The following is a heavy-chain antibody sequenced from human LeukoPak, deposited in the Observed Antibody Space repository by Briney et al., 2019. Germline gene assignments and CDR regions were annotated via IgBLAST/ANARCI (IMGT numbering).Heavy chain of an antibody. CDR2: MYYSGST. V-gene: IGHV4-59*08. Sequence: TSETLSLTCTVSGGSISSYQWSWIRQPPGKGPEWIGYMYYSGSTKYNPSLKSRVTISGDTSKNQFSLKLISVTAADAAVYYCAGHDYYGSGSYRWGQGTLVTVSS. J-gene: IGHJ5*02. CDR3: AGHDYYGSGSYR. CDR1: GGSISSYQ. D-gene: IGHD3-10*01.